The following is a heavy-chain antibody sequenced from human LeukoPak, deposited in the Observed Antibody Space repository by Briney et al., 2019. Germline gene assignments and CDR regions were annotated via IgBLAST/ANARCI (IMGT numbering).Heavy chain of an antibody. CDR1: GFTFSSYA. Sequence: GGSLRLSCAASGFTFSSYAMSWVRQAPGKGLEWVSAISGSGGSTYYADSVKGRFTISRDNSKNTLYLQMNSLRAEDTAVYYCAEDRDDWRITMIVVVIPTFDYWGQGTLVTVSS. D-gene: IGHD3-22*01. J-gene: IGHJ4*02. CDR3: AEDRDDWRITMIVVVIPTFDY. V-gene: IGHV3-23*01. CDR2: ISGSGGST.